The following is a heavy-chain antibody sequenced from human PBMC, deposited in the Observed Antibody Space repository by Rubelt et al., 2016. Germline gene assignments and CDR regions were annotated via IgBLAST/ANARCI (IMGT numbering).Heavy chain of an antibody. CDR1: GGSISGYS. J-gene: IGHJ5*02. CDR3: AKRPGLQDWFDP. D-gene: IGHD1-14*01. Sequence: QVQLQESGPGLVKPSETLTLTCTVSGGSISGYSWSWIRQPPGKGLEWIGFIYSSGSTNYNPSLKSRGTISLDTSKNQFSLRLNSVTAADTAVYYCAKRPGLQDWFDPWGQGTLVTVSS. CDR2: IYSSGST. V-gene: IGHV4-59*01.